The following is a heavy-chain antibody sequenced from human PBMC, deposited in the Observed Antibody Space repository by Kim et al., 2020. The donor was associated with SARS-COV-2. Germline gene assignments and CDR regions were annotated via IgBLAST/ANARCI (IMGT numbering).Heavy chain of an antibody. CDR2: ISYDGSNK. J-gene: IGHJ6*02. CDR1: GFTFSSYA. D-gene: IGHD2-2*01. V-gene: IGHV3-30*04. CDR3: ARDFFIVVVPAARMDV. Sequence: GGSLRLSCAASGFTFSSYAMHWVRQAPGKGLEWVAVISYDGSNKYYADSVKGRFTISRDNSKNTLYLQMNSLRAEDTAVYYCARDFFIVVVPAARMDVWGQGTTVTVSS.